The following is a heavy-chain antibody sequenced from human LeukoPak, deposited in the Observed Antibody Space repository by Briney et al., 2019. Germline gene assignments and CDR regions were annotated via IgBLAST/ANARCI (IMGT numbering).Heavy chain of an antibody. J-gene: IGHJ4*02. CDR2: ISSSGSTI. D-gene: IGHD3-22*01. Sequence: GGSLRLSCAASGFTFSSYEMNWVRQAPGKGLEWVSYISSSGSTIYYADSVKGRFTISRDNAKNSLYLQMNSLRAEDTAVYYCARGGEGSHYYDSSGVNDYWGQGALVTVSS. CDR1: GFTFSSYE. CDR3: ARGGEGSHYYDSSGVNDY. V-gene: IGHV3-48*03.